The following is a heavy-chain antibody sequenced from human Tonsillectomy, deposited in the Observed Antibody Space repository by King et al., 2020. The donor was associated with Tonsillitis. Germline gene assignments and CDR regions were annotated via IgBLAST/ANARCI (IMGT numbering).Heavy chain of an antibody. CDR1: GYSFTSYW. CDR3: ASRGSSGWQGDYYYYYYMDV. V-gene: IGHV5-51*01. D-gene: IGHD6-19*01. Sequence: QLVQSGAEVKKPGESLKISCKGSGYSFTSYWIGWVRQMPGKGLEWMGIIYPGDSDTRYSPSFQGQVTISADKSISTAYLQWSSLKASDTAMYYCASRGSSGWQGDYYYYYYMDVWGKGTTVTVSS. CDR2: IYPGDSDT. J-gene: IGHJ6*03.